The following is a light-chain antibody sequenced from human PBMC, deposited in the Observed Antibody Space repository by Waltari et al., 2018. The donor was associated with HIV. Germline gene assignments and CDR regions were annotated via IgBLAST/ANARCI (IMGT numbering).Light chain of an antibody. V-gene: IGLV1-47*01. CDR3: AAWDDSLSGRV. Sequence: QSVLTQPPSASGTPGQRVIIHRSGCDSNIGINYVYWYQQLHGTAPKLLIYWDNQRPSGVPGRFSGSKSGTSASLAISGLRSEDEADYYCAAWDDSLSGRVFGGGTNLTVL. CDR1: DSNIGINY. J-gene: IGLJ3*02. CDR2: WDN.